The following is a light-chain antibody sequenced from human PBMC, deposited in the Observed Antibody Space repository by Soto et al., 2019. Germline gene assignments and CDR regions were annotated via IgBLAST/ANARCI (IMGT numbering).Light chain of an antibody. CDR1: QSVSSSY. CDR3: QHYDGYPQI. J-gene: IGKJ5*01. Sequence: EIVLTQSPGTLSLSPGERATLSCRASQSVSSSYLAWYQQRPGQAPRLVIHGASSRATGIPDRFSGSGSGTDFTLTISSLQPEDFATYYCQHYDGYPQIFGQGTRLEIK. V-gene: IGKV3-20*01. CDR2: GAS.